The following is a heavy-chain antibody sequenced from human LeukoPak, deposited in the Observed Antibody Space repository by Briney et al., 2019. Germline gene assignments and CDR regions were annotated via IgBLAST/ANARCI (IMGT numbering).Heavy chain of an antibody. D-gene: IGHD6-19*01. J-gene: IGHJ4*02. CDR1: GFTFSSYS. CDR2: ISSSSSYI. CDR3: ARVSIAVAGTSFDY. V-gene: IGHV3-21*01. Sequence: GGSLRLSCAASGFTFSSYSMNWVRQAPGKGLEWVSSISSSSSYIYYADSVKGRFTISRDNAKNSLYLQMNSLGAEDTAVYYCARVSIAVAGTSFDYWGQGTLVTVSS.